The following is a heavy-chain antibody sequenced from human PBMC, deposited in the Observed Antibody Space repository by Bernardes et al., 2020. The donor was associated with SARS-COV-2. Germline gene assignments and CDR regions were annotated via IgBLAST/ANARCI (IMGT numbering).Heavy chain of an antibody. D-gene: IGHD3-9*01. CDR3: ARVTLRYFDHYYYGMDV. V-gene: IGHV2-70*11. J-gene: IGHJ6*02. CDR2: IDWDDDK. Sequence: SGPTLVKPTQTLTLTCTFSGFSLSTSGMCVSWIRQPPGKALEWLARIDWDDDKYYSTSLKTRLTISKDTSKNQVVLTMTNMDPVDTATYYCARVTLRYFDHYYYGMDVWGQGTTVTVSS. CDR1: GFSLSTSGMC.